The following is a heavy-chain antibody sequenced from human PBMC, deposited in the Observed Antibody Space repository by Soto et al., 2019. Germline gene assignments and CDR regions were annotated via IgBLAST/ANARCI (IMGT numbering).Heavy chain of an antibody. V-gene: IGHV4-59*01. CDR2: IYYSGST. CDR1: GGSISSYY. Sequence: NPSETLSLTCTVSGGSISSYYWSWIRQPPGKGLEWIGYIYYSGSTNYNPSLKSRVTISVDTSKNQFSLKLSSVTAADTAVYYCARGDYDFWSGYYRPYYYYGMDVWGQGTTVTVSS. CDR3: ARGDYDFWSGYYRPYYYYGMDV. J-gene: IGHJ6*02. D-gene: IGHD3-3*01.